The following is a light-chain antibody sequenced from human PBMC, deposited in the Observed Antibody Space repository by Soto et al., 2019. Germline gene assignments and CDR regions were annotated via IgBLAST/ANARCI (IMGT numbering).Light chain of an antibody. CDR1: SSDVGGYNY. CDR2: DVS. CDR3: SSYTSSITRV. Sequence: QSALTQPASVSGSPGQSITISCTGTSSDVGGYNYVSWYQQHPGKAPKLMIYDVSNRPSGVSNRFSGFKSGNTASLTISGLPAEDEADYYCSSYTSSITRVFGTGTKVTVL. J-gene: IGLJ1*01. V-gene: IGLV2-14*01.